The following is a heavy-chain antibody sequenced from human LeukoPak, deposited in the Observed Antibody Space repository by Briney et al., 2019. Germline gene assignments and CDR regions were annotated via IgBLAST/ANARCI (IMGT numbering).Heavy chain of an antibody. CDR2: INHSGST. J-gene: IGHJ3*02. V-gene: IGHV4-34*01. CDR3: ASSPYEIDAFDI. Sequence: SETLSLTXAVYGGSFSGYYWSWIRQPPGKGLEWIGEINHSGSTNYNPSLKSRVTISVDTSKNQFSLKLSSVTAADTAVYYCASSPYEIDAFDIWGQGTMVTVSS. CDR1: GGSFSGYY. D-gene: IGHD5-12*01.